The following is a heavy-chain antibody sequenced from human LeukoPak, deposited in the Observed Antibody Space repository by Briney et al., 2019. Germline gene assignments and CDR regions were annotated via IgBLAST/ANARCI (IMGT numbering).Heavy chain of an antibody. Sequence: GGSLRLSCAASGFAVSSNHMNWVRQAPGKGLEWVSVIFNGGSTYYANSVKGRFTISRDNSKNTLYLQMNSLRAEDTAVYYCATSIVGLTYDEHFQHWGQGTLVTVSS. CDR1: GFAVSSNH. J-gene: IGHJ1*01. CDR2: IFNGGST. D-gene: IGHD1-26*01. CDR3: ATSIVGLTYDEHFQH. V-gene: IGHV3-53*01.